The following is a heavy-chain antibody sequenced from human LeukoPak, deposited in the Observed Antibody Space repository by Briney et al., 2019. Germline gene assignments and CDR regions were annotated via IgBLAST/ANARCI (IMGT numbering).Heavy chain of an antibody. CDR3: AKWGDYDVLTGYYASDY. Sequence: PGGSLRLSCAASGFTFSNYAMSWVRQAPGKGLEWVSAITGSGSGIYYADSMKSRFTNSRDNSKNTLYLQINSLRAEDTAVYYCAKWGDYDVLTGYYASDYWGQGTLVTVSS. D-gene: IGHD3-9*01. CDR1: GFTFSNYA. V-gene: IGHV3-23*01. CDR2: ITGSGSGI. J-gene: IGHJ4*02.